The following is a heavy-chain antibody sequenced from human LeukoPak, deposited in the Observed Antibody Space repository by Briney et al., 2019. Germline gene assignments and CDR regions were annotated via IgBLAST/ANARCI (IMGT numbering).Heavy chain of an antibody. CDR1: GYTFTGYY. CDR2: INPNSGGT. J-gene: IGHJ6*02. CDR3: ARDRGEYYYGMDV. Sequence: GASVKVSCKASGYTFTGYYMHWVRQAPGLGLEWMGWINPNSGGTNYAQKFQGWVTMTRDTSISTAYMELSRLRSDDTAVYYCARDRGEYYYGMDVWGQGTTVTVSS. D-gene: IGHD3-10*01. V-gene: IGHV1-2*04.